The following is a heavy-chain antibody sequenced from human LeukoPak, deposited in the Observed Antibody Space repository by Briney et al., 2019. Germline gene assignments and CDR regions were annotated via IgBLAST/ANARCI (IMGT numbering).Heavy chain of an antibody. J-gene: IGHJ6*02. V-gene: IGHV1-18*01. CDR1: GYTFTSYG. Sequence: ASVKVSCKASGYTFTSYGISWVRQAPGQGLEWVGWISAYNGNTNYAQKLQGRVTMTTDTSTSTAYMELRSLRSDDTAVYYCARDGDIVVVVAAAPYIYYYGMDVWGQGTTVTVSS. CDR3: ARDGDIVVVVAAAPYIYYYGMDV. D-gene: IGHD2-15*01. CDR2: ISAYNGNT.